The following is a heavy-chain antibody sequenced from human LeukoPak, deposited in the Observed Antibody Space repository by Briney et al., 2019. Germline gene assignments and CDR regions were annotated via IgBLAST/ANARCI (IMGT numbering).Heavy chain of an antibody. CDR1: GFTFSSYG. D-gene: IGHD3-22*01. CDR3: AREGYYDSSGYYDYFDY. CDR2: IWYDGSNK. Sequence: GGSLRLSCAASGFTFSSYGMHWVRQAPGKGLEWVAVIWYDGSNKYYADSVKGRFTISRDNSMNTLYLQMNSLRAEDTAVYYCAREGYYDSSGYYDYFDYWGQGTLVTVSS. V-gene: IGHV3-33*08. J-gene: IGHJ4*02.